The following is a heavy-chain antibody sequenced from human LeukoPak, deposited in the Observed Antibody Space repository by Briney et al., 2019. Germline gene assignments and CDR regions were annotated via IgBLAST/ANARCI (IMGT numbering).Heavy chain of an antibody. CDR1: GFTFSSYA. V-gene: IGHV3-23*01. CDR3: AKSSDYYDSSRFDY. D-gene: IGHD3-22*01. CDR2: ISGSGGST. J-gene: IGHJ4*02. Sequence: PGGSLRLSCAASGFTFSSYAMSWVRQAPGKGLEWVSAISGSGGSTYYADSVKGRFTISRDNSKNTLYLQMNSLRAEDTAVYYYAKSSDYYDSSRFDYWGQGTLVTVSS.